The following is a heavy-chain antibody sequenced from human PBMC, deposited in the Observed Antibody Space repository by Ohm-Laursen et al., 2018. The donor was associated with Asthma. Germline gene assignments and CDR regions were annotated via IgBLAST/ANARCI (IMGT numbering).Heavy chain of an antibody. D-gene: IGHD1-26*01. CDR2: ISTASTFI. CDR3: ARTGSEWERPGREYSLHH. V-gene: IGHV3-21*01. CDR1: GYTFSRYS. Sequence: SLRLSCAASGYTFSRYSIHWVRQVPGKGLEWVASISTASTFIYYADSVRGRFTTSRDNAKNSVYLQMNSLRAEDTALYYCARTGSEWERPGREYSLHHWGEGTLVTVSS. J-gene: IGHJ1*01.